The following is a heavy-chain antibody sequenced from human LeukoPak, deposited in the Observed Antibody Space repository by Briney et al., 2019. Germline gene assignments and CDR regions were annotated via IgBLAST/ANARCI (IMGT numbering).Heavy chain of an antibody. J-gene: IGHJ6*02. CDR3: AKGGGYDSNDYYYGMDV. CDR1: GFTFSSYA. Sequence: GGSLRLSCAASGFTFSSYAMRWVRQAPGKGLEWVSAISGSGGSTYYADSVKGRFTISRDNSKNTLYLQMNSLRAEDTAVYYCAKGGGYDSNDYYYGMDVWGQGTTVTVSS. D-gene: IGHD5-12*01. CDR2: ISGSGGST. V-gene: IGHV3-23*01.